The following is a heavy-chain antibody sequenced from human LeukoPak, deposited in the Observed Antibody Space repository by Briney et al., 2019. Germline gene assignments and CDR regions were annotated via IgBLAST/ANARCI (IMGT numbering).Heavy chain of an antibody. V-gene: IGHV4-59*01. Sequence: SETLSLTCTVSGGSISSYYWSWIRQPPGKGLEWIGYIQYSGSTSYNPSLKSRVTISVDTSKNQISLKVRSATAADTAVYYCARTTEDCSSTSCYQYWFDPWGQGTLVTVSS. CDR3: ARTTEDCSSTSCYQYWFDP. D-gene: IGHD2-2*01. CDR1: GGSISSYY. J-gene: IGHJ5*02. CDR2: IQYSGST.